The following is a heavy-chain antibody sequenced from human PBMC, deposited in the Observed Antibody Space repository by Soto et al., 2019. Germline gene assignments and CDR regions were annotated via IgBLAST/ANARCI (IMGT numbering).Heavy chain of an antibody. J-gene: IGHJ6*02. V-gene: IGHV4-61*01. CDR3: GSGIAVWYLGRSYSGMDV. CDR2: IYYSGST. D-gene: IGHD6-13*01. Sequence: QVQLQESGPGLVKPSETLSLTCTVSGGSVSSGSYYWSWIRQPPGKGLEWIGYIYYSGSTNYNPSLKRRVXXXVXXSKNQVCPQPSSVPAADPAVYWCGSGIAVWYLGRSYSGMDVWGQGTTVTVSS. CDR1: GGSVSSGSYY.